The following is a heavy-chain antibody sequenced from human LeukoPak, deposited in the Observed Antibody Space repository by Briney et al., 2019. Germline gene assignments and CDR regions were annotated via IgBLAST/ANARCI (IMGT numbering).Heavy chain of an antibody. CDR3: ARSYPTVTTFGDFDY. J-gene: IGHJ4*02. Sequence: ASVKVSCKASGYTFTGYYMHWVRQAPGQGLEWMGIINPSGGSTSYAQKFQGRVTMTRDTSTSIVYMERSSLRSEDTAVYYCARSYPTVTTFGDFDYWGQGTLVTVSS. CDR2: INPSGGST. D-gene: IGHD4-17*01. V-gene: IGHV1-46*01. CDR1: GYTFTGYY.